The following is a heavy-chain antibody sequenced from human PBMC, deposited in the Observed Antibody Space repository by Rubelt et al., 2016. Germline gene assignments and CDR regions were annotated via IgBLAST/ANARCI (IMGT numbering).Heavy chain of an antibody. D-gene: IGHD1-26*01. V-gene: IGHV4-34*01. CDR2: INPIGST. J-gene: IGHJ4*02. CDR3: VRNGRVGRVVDY. Sequence: QVQLQQWGAGLLKPSETLSLTCAVYGESFSGYYWSWIRQLPGQGLEWIGEINPIGSTNYNPSLQRRVTVSVDTSKHQFSLKLGSGAAADTAVYYCVRNGRVGRVVDYWGQGTLVTVSS. CDR1: GESFSGYY.